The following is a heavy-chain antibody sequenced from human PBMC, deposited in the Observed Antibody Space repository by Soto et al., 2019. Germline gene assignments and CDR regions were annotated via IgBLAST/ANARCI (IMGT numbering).Heavy chain of an antibody. Sequence: GESLNISCAASGFTFSDYYMSWIRQAPGKGLEWASYISSSGSTIYYADSVKGRFTISRDNAKNSLYLQMNSLRAEDTAVYYCAFCGGHFGGYYYGMDVWGQGTTVTVSS. V-gene: IGHV3-11*01. D-gene: IGHD3-10*01. CDR2: ISSSGSTI. CDR1: GFTFSDYY. CDR3: AFCGGHFGGYYYGMDV. J-gene: IGHJ6*02.